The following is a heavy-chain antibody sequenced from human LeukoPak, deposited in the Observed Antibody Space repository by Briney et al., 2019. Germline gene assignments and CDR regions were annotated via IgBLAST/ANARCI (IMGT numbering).Heavy chain of an antibody. D-gene: IGHD3-10*01. CDR2: IRYDGSNK. Sequence: PVGSLRLSCAASGFTFSSYGMHWVRQAPGKGLEWVAFIRYDGSNKYYADSVKGRFTISRDNSKNTLYLQMNSLRAEDTAVYYCAKDRLCFGESAYDYWGQGTLVTVSS. J-gene: IGHJ4*02. CDR3: AKDRLCFGESAYDY. CDR1: GFTFSSYG. V-gene: IGHV3-30*02.